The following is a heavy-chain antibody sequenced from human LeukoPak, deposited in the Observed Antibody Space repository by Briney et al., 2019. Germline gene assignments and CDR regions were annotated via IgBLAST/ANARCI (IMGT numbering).Heavy chain of an antibody. CDR1: GGTFSTYA. Sequence: SVKVSCKASGGTFSTYAISWGRQAPGQGLEWMGGIIPIFGTANYAQKFQGRVTITADESTSTAYMELSSLRSEDTAVYYCARDFVGATVSGYEPYFDYWGQGTLVTVSS. J-gene: IGHJ4*02. CDR3: ARDFVGATVSGYEPYFDY. CDR2: IIPIFGTA. V-gene: IGHV1-69*01. D-gene: IGHD5-12*01.